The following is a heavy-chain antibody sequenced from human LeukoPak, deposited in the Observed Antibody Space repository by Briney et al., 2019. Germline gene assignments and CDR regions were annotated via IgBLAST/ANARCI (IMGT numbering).Heavy chain of an antibody. Sequence: SETLSLSCTVSGDSISSGNYYWSWIRQPAGKGLEWIGRIYSSGSTNYNPSLKSRVTMSIDTSKNQFSLKLTSVTAADTAVYYCARESDYSNNVDYWGQGTLVTVSS. CDR2: IYSSGST. CDR1: GDSISSGNYY. V-gene: IGHV4-61*02. CDR3: ARESDYSNNVDY. D-gene: IGHD4-11*01. J-gene: IGHJ4*02.